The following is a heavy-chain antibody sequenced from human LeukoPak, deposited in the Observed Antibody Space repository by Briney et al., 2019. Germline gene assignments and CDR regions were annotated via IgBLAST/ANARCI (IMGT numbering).Heavy chain of an antibody. Sequence: SETLSLTCAVYGGSFSGYYWGWLRQPPGKGLEWIGEINHSGSTNYNPSLKSRVTISVDTSKNQFSLKLSSVTAADTAVYYCASQAVAGYYYYMDVWGKGTTVTVSS. D-gene: IGHD6-19*01. CDR3: ASQAVAGYYYYMDV. V-gene: IGHV4-34*01. CDR2: INHSGST. J-gene: IGHJ6*03. CDR1: GGSFSGYY.